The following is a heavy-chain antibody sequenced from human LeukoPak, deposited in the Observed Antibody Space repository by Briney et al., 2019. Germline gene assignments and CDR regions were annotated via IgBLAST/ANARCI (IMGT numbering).Heavy chain of an antibody. D-gene: IGHD6-19*01. CDR3: ARDSSGWYGHDAFDI. V-gene: IGHV3-53*01. J-gene: IGHJ3*02. CDR2: IYSGGST. Sequence: PGGSLRLSRAASGFTVSSNYMSWVRQAPGKGLEWVSVIYSGGSTYYADSVKSRFTISRDNSKNTLYLQMNSLRAEDTAVYYCARDSSGWYGHDAFDIWGQGTMVTVSS. CDR1: GFTVSSNY.